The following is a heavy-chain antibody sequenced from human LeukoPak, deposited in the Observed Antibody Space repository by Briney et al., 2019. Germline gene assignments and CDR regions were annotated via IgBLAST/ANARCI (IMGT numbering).Heavy chain of an antibody. CDR1: GFTFGDYA. D-gene: IGHD5-18*01. CDR2: IRSKAYGGTT. J-gene: IGHJ6*03. CDR3: TREIRGYSYGLDYYYYMDV. V-gene: IGHV3-49*04. Sequence: PGRSLRLPCTASGFTFGDYAMSWVRQAPGKGLEGVGFIRSKAYGGTTEYAASVKGRFTISRDDSKSIAYLQMNSLKTEDTAVYYCTREIRGYSYGLDYYYYMDVWGKGTTVTVSS.